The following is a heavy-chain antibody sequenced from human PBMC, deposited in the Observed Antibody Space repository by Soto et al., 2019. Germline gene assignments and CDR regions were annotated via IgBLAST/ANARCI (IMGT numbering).Heavy chain of an antibody. CDR1: GGTFSSYA. V-gene: IGHV1-69*12. D-gene: IGHD4-17*01. CDR3: ASGREGYGDYVEAFDI. J-gene: IGHJ3*02. Sequence: QVQLVQSGAEVKKPGSSVKVSCKASGGTFSSYAISWVRQAPGQGLEWMGGIIPIFGSANYAQKFQGRVTITADESTSTAYMELSSLRSEDTAVYYCASGREGYGDYVEAFDIWGQGTMVTVSS. CDR2: IIPIFGSA.